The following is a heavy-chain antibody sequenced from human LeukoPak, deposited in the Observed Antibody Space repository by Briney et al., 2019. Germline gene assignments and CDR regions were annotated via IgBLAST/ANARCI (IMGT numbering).Heavy chain of an antibody. Sequence: GGSLRLSCAASGFTFSSYSMNWVRQAPGKGLEWVSSISSSSSYIYYADSVKGRFTISRDNAKNSLYLQMNSLRAEDTAVYYCARDHRQCSSTSCYHDSAFDIWGQGTMVTVSS. CDR1: GFTFSSYS. CDR2: ISSSSSYI. CDR3: ARDHRQCSSTSCYHDSAFDI. J-gene: IGHJ3*02. D-gene: IGHD2-2*01. V-gene: IGHV3-21*01.